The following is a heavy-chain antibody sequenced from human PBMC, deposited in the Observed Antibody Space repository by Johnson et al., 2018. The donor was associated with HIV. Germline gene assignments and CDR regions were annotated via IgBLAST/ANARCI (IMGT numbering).Heavy chain of an antibody. Sequence: VQLVESGGGLVQPGGSLRVSCAASGFTFDDYDMTWVRQGPGKGLEWVSGINWNGGSAGYAESVKGRFTISRDNSKNTLYLQMNSLRAEDTAVYYCAREGNYYDSSSHVFDIWGQGTMVTVSS. CDR3: AREGNYYDSSSHVFDI. V-gene: IGHV3-20*04. J-gene: IGHJ3*02. CDR2: INWNGGSA. CDR1: GFTFDDYD. D-gene: IGHD3-22*01.